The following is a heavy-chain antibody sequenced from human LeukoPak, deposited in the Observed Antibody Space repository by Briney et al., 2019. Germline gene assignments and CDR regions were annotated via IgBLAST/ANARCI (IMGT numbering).Heavy chain of an antibody. J-gene: IGHJ3*02. CDR3: ARLLGYSYGSGSVDAFDI. Sequence: SETLSLTCTVSGGSISSYYWSWIRQPPGKGLEWIGYIYYSGSTNYNPSLKGRVTISVDTSKNQFSLKLSSVTAADTAVYYCARLLGYSYGSGSVDAFDIWGQGTMVTVSS. CDR2: IYYSGST. V-gene: IGHV4-59*08. CDR1: GGSISSYY. D-gene: IGHD5-18*01.